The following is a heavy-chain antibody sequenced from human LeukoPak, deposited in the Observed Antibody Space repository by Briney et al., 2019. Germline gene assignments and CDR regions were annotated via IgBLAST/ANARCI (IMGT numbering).Heavy chain of an antibody. CDR1: GYTFTSYG. J-gene: IGHJ6*03. Sequence: GASVKVSCKASGYTFTSYGISWVRQAPGQGLEWMGWISAYNGNTNYAQKLQGRVTMTTDTSTSTAYMELRSLRSDDTAVYYCARGVVVDGYYYYMDVWGKGTTVTVSS. CDR3: ARGVVVDGYYYYMDV. CDR2: ISAYNGNT. D-gene: IGHD2-21*01. V-gene: IGHV1-18*01.